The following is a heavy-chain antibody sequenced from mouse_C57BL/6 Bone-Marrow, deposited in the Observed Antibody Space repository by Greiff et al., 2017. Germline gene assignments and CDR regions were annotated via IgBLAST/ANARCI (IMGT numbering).Heavy chain of an antibody. V-gene: IGHV1-53*01. J-gene: IGHJ4*01. D-gene: IGHD2-3*01. CDR3: ARGDGYYLYYAMDY. CDR1: GYTFTSYW. CDR2: INPSNGGT. Sequence: QVHVKQPGTELVKPGASVKLSCKASGYTFTSYWMHWVKQRPGQGLEWIGNINPSNGGTNYNEKFKSKATLTVDKSSSTAYMQLSSLTSEDSAVYYCARGDGYYLYYAMDYWGQGTSGTVSS.